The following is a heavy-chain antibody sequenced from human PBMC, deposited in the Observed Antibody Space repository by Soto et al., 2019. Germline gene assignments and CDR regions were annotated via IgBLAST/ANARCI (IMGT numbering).Heavy chain of an antibody. V-gene: IGHV3-21*01. D-gene: IGHD6-19*01. CDR2: ISSSSSYI. CDR1: GFTFSSYS. Sequence: EVQLVESGGGLVKPGGSLRLSCAASGFTFSSYSMNWVRQAPGKGLEWVSSISSSSSYIYYADSVKGRFTISRDNAKNSLYLQMNSRRAEDKAVYYCARDQVAGTRYFDLWGRGTLVTVSS. J-gene: IGHJ2*01. CDR3: ARDQVAGTRYFDL.